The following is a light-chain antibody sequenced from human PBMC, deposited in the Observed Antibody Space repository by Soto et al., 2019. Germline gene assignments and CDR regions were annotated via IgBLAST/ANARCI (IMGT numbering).Light chain of an antibody. Sequence: EIGLTQSPGTLSLSPGERATLSCRASQSVSSSYLAWYQQKPGQAPRLLIYGASSRATGIPDRFSGSGSGTDFTLTISRLEPEDFAVYYCQQYDSSPETFGQGTKVEIK. J-gene: IGKJ1*01. CDR3: QQYDSSPET. V-gene: IGKV3-20*01. CDR1: QSVSSSY. CDR2: GAS.